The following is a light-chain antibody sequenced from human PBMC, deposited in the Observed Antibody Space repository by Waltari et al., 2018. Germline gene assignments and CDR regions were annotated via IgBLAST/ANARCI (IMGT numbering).Light chain of an antibody. CDR1: ESVSPY. J-gene: IGKJ4*01. Sequence: IVLTQSPATLSLATGEKATLSCRASESVSPYLAWYQQKPGQAPRLLSYEASNRATGIPARFSGSGSGTYFTLTISSLEPEDFAVYYCQHRSDWPLTFGGGTKVEIK. CDR2: EAS. V-gene: IGKV3-11*01. CDR3: QHRSDWPLT.